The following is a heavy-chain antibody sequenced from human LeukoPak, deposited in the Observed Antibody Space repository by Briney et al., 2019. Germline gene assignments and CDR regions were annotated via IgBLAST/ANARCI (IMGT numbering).Heavy chain of an antibody. D-gene: IGHD1-1*01. V-gene: IGHV3-9*01. CDR2: ISWNSGGI. CDR3: AKDKGYVFAAMDV. CDR1: GFTFDDYA. J-gene: IGHJ6*02. Sequence: PAGGSLRLSCAASGFTFDDYAMHWVRQAPGKGLEWVSGISWNSGGIGYADSVKGRFTISRDNAKNSLYLQMNSLRAEDTALYYCAKDKGYVFAAMDVWGQGTTVTVSS.